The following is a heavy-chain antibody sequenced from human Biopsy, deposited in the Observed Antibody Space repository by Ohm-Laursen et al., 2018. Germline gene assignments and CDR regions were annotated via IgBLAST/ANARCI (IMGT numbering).Heavy chain of an antibody. D-gene: IGHD4-11*01. CDR2: IYYSVMY. V-gene: IGHV4-59*02. Sequence: SLSLTSTVSSDSVNKFYWSWIRPPPGQGLEWSGNIYYSVMYYSNPSLQSRVSISVDTSRNQVSLTLSSVTAADTAVYYCARDSGILNYGNFKYYHYYGMDVWGQGTKVTVSS. CDR3: ARDSGILNYGNFKYYHYYGMDV. J-gene: IGHJ6*02. CDR1: SDSVNKFY.